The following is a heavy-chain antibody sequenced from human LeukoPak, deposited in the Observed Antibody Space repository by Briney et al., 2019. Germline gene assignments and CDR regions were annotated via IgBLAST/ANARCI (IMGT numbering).Heavy chain of an antibody. CDR3: ARINWGSAFDY. D-gene: IGHD7-27*01. V-gene: IGHV4-59*08. Sequence: PSETLSLTCTVSGGPISSYYWSWIRQPPGKGLEWIGYIYYSGSTNYNPSLKSRVTISVDTSKNQFSLKLSSVTAADTAVYYCARINWGSAFDYWGQGTLVTVSS. CDR2: IYYSGST. CDR1: GGPISSYY. J-gene: IGHJ4*02.